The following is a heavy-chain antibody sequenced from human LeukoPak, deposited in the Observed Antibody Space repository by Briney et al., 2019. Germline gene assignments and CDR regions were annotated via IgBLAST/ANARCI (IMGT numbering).Heavy chain of an antibody. V-gene: IGHV4-34*01. Sequence: SETLSLTCAVYGGSFGGYYWSWIRQPPGKGLEWLGEINHSGSTNYNPSLKSRVTISVDTSKNQFSLKLSSVTAADTAVYYCARGQYSSSWYRWFDPWGQGTLVTASS. CDR1: GGSFGGYY. CDR3: ARGQYSSSWYRWFDP. D-gene: IGHD6-13*01. CDR2: INHSGST. J-gene: IGHJ5*02.